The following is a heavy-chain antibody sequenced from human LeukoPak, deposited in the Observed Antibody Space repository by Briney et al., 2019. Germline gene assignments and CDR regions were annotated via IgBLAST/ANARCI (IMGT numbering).Heavy chain of an antibody. CDR1: GYTFTGYY. J-gene: IGHJ6*03. CDR3: ARESGPDIVVVPAAMMYYYYMDV. V-gene: IGHV1-2*06. D-gene: IGHD2-2*01. CDR2: INTNSGGT. Sequence: ASVKVSCKASGYTFTGYYMHRVRQAPGQGLEWMGRINTNSGGTNYAQKFQGRVPMTRDTSISTAYMELSRLRSDDTAVYYCARESGPDIVVVPAAMMYYYYMDVWGKGTTVTVSS.